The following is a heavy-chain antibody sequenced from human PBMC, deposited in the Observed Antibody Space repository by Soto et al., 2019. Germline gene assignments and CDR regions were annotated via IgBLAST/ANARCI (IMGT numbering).Heavy chain of an antibody. V-gene: IGHV4-59*08. Sequence: ETLSLTCTVSGGSISSYYWSWIRQPPGKGLEWIGYIYYSGSTNYNPSLKSRVTISVDTSKNQFSLKLSSVTAADTAVYYCAPPLTKDYTSLDIWGQGTTVTVSS. CDR2: IYYSGST. J-gene: IGHJ6*02. D-gene: IGHD2-2*02. CDR3: APPLTKDYTSLDI. CDR1: GGSISSYY.